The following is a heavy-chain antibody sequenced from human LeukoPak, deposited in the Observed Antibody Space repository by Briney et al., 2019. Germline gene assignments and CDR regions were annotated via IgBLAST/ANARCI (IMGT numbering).Heavy chain of an antibody. Sequence: PGGSLRLSCVVSGFTFSSSWMNWPRQAPGKGLEWVASIKADGSDKYYVDSVTGRFTISRDNAKKSLYLQMNSLRVDDTAVYYCGNVEWGQGIVVTVSS. V-gene: IGHV3-7*01. CDR3: GNVE. CDR2: IKADGSDK. J-gene: IGHJ4*02. CDR1: GFTFSSSW.